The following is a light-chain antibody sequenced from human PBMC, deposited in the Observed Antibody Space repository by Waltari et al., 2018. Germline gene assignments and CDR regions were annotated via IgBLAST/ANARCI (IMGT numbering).Light chain of an antibody. Sequence: QSALTQPASVSGSPGQSITISCTGASSDFGSYNLVSWYQQHPGKAPKVMIYEVTKRPSVVSDRFSGSRSGNTASLTISGLQPEDEADYYCCSYAGSGTLDVVFGGGTKLTVL. V-gene: IGLV2-23*02. CDR2: EVT. CDR1: SSDFGSYNL. CDR3: CSYAGSGTLDVV. J-gene: IGLJ2*01.